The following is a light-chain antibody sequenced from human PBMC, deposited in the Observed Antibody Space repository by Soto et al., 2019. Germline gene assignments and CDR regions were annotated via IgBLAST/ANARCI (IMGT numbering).Light chain of an antibody. V-gene: IGKV3-20*01. CDR1: QTVNNNY. CDR3: QQYGTSPPLT. J-gene: IGKJ4*01. Sequence: EIVLMQSPGTLSLSPGERATLSCRASQTVNNNYLAWYQQKPGQAPRLLIDGASGRATGIPDRFSGSGSGTDFTLTISRLEPEDFAVYYCQQYGTSPPLTFGGGTKVEIK. CDR2: GAS.